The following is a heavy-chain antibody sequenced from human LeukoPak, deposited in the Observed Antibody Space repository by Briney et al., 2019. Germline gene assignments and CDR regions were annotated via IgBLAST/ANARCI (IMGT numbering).Heavy chain of an antibody. CDR3: ARSNYDILTGWIDAFDI. D-gene: IGHD3-9*01. V-gene: IGHV4-34*01. Sequence: SETLSLTCAVYGGSFSGYYWSWIRQPPGKGLEWIGEINHSGSTNYNPSLKSRVTISVDTSKNQFSLKLSSVTAADTAVYYCARSNYDILTGWIDAFDIWGQGTMVTVSS. CDR1: GGSFSGYY. CDR2: INHSGST. J-gene: IGHJ3*02.